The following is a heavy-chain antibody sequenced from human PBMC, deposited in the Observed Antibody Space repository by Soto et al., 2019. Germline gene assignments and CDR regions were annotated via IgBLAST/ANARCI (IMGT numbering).Heavy chain of an antibody. CDR1: GGSISSSSYY. V-gene: IGHV4-39*01. CDR2: IYYSGST. CDR3: ARHVDDFWSGYYVRSWFDP. D-gene: IGHD3-3*01. J-gene: IGHJ5*02. Sequence: PSETLSLTCTVSGGSISSSSYYWGWIRQPPGKGLEWIGSIYYSGSTYYNPSLKSRVTISVDTSKNQFSLKLSSVTAADTAVYYCARHVDDFWSGYYVRSWFDPWGQGTPVTVSS.